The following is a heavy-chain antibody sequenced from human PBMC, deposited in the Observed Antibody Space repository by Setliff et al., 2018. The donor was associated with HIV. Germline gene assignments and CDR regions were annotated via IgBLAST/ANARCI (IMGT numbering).Heavy chain of an antibody. Sequence: SETLSLTCAVYGGSFSGYYWNWIRQPPGKGLEWIGEINHCGSTNNNPSLKSRVTISVDTSKNQFSLKLSSVTAADTAVYYCARRSPGGGYYMDVWGKGTTVTVSS. CDR1: GGSFSGYY. CDR2: INHCGST. CDR3: ARRSPGGGYYMDV. D-gene: IGHD3-16*01. J-gene: IGHJ6*03. V-gene: IGHV4-34*01.